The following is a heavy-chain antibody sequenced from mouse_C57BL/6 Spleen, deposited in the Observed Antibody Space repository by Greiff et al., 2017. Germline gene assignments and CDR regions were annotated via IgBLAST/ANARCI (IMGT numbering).Heavy chain of an antibody. J-gene: IGHJ4*01. CDR3: ARWNLLLRYYAMDY. Sequence: VMLVESGAELVKPGASVKISCKASGYAFSSYWMNWVKQRPGKGLEWIGQIYPGDGDTNYNGKFKGKATLTADKSSSTAYMQLSSLTSEDSAVYFCARWNLLLRYYAMDYWGQGTSVTVSS. CDR1: GYAFSSYW. CDR2: IYPGDGDT. D-gene: IGHD1-1*01. V-gene: IGHV1-80*01.